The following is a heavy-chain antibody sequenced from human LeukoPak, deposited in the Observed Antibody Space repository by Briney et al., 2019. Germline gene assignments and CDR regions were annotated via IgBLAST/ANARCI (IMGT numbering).Heavy chain of an antibody. Sequence: SETLSLTCTVSGGSLSNHYWSWVRQPPGRGLEWIGYIYYSGSTKYNPSLKSRVTISVDTSKNQFSLKLSSVTAADTAMYYCAREFYYDSSFSFDIWGQGTMVTVSS. J-gene: IGHJ3*02. D-gene: IGHD3-22*01. CDR2: IYYSGST. V-gene: IGHV4-59*11. CDR1: GGSLSNHY. CDR3: AREFYYDSSFSFDI.